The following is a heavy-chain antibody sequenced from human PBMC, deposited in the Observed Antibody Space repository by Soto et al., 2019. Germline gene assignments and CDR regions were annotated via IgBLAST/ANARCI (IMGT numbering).Heavy chain of an antibody. J-gene: IGHJ4*02. V-gene: IGHV1-69*01. CDR3: ARRWGQSDSSGYYMYFDV. CDR2: TIPNFGTA. D-gene: IGHD3-22*01. CDR1: GGGSFSSFS. Sequence: QVQLVQSGAEVKKPGSSVKVSCKASGGGSFSSFSITWVRQAPRQGLEWMGGTIPNFGTADYAQKFQDRVTLSADEKTRTAYMELRSLTAEDTAVYYCARRWGQSDSSGYYMYFDVWGQGTPVTVS.